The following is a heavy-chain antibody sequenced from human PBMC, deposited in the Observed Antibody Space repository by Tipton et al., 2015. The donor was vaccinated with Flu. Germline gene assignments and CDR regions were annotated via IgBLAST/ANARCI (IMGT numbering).Heavy chain of an antibody. CDR2: IIPILGIA. J-gene: IGHJ5*02. V-gene: IGHV1-69*09. CDR3: AREGRYYYDSSGYWNWFGP. CDR1: GGTFSSYA. D-gene: IGHD3-22*01. Sequence: QLVQSGAEVRKPGSSVKVSCKASGGTFSSYAISWVRQAPGQGLEWMGRIIPILGIANYAQKFQGRVTITADKSTSTAYMELSSLRSEVTAVYYCAREGRYYYDSSGYWNWFGPWGRGTLVTVSS.